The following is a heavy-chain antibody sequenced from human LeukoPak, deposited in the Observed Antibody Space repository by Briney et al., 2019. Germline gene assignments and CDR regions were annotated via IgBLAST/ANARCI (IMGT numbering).Heavy chain of an antibody. J-gene: IGHJ4*02. D-gene: IGHD3-16*02. CDR3: ARAPGGYDYVWGSYRYAPFGY. Sequence: SETLSLTCTVSGGSISSYYWSWIRQPPGKGLEWIGYIYYSGSTNYNPSLKSRVTISVDTSKNQFSLKLSSVTAADTAVYYCARAPGGYDYVWGSYRYAPFGYWGQGTLVTVSS. CDR2: IYYSGST. V-gene: IGHV4-59*01. CDR1: GGSISSYY.